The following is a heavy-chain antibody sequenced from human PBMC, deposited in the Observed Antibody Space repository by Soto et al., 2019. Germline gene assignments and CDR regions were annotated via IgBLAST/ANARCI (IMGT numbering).Heavy chain of an antibody. V-gene: IGHV1-8*01. Sequence: QVQLVQSVAEVKKPGASVQVSCKASGLAFPIDDIIWVRQTIGQGLEFMGWMNPSGSNTGYAQKFQGRATFTWNTPTSTAYMDLSGLRSEDTAVYYCARYRTKVPVAFDVWGQGTMVTVSS. CDR2: MNPSGSNT. CDR1: GLAFPIDD. CDR3: ARYRTKVPVAFDV. D-gene: IGHD3-16*02. J-gene: IGHJ3*01.